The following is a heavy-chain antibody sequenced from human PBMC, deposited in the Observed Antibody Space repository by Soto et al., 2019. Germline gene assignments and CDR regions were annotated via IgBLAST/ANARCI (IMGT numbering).Heavy chain of an antibody. CDR3: ATLLQGVTTYDN. CDR1: GLSLSRYW. J-gene: IGHJ4*02. CDR2: INQGGSDR. V-gene: IGHV3-7*01. D-gene: IGHD1-1*01. Sequence: PGGSLRLSCAASGLSLSRYWMSWVRQTPGKGLEWVASINQGGSDRYYPDSVRGRFTISRDNAKNSLFLQMDSLRDEDTALYYCATLLQGVTTYDNWGQGTLVTVSS.